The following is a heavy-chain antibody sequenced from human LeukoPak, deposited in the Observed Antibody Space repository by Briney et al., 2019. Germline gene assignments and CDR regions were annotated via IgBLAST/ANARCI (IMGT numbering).Heavy chain of an antibody. V-gene: IGHV3-9*01. CDR1: GLTFDDYA. CDR3: AKAPSPRNIPVD. Sequence: GGSLRLSCTASGLTFDDYAMHWVRQGPGKGLEWVSGIGWNSGSVFYADSVKGRFTISRDNAKNSLYLQMNRLRIEDTAFYYRAKAPSPRNIPVDWGQGTLVTVSS. CDR2: IGWNSGSV. J-gene: IGHJ4*02.